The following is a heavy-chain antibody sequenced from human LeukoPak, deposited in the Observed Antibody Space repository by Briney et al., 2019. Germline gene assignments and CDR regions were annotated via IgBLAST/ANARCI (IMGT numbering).Heavy chain of an antibody. CDR2: IHTSVNN. CDR1: GGYIGRYY. V-gene: IGHV4-4*07. J-gene: IGHJ6*03. D-gene: IGHD4-17*01. Sequence: AETLSLTCTVSGGYIGRYYGSWIRQAAGKGLEWIGCIHTSVNNNYNPPLKSRVTIPVDMSKSQFFRRLKAVAAEDKAVYYLAREGDYGDYSKSFYYMHVWGTGTTVTVSS. CDR3: AREGDYGDYSKSFYYMHV.